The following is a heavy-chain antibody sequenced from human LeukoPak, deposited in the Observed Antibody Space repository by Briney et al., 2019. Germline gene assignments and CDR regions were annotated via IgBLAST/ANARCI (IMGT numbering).Heavy chain of an antibody. D-gene: IGHD3-3*01. J-gene: IGHJ4*02. Sequence: ASLKVSFKASGYTFTSYGISWVRQAPGQGLEWMGWISAYNGNTNYAQKLQGRVTMTTDTSTSTAYMELRSLRSDDAAVYYSAMTGIAIVGVFRHMDYWGQGILVTVSS. CDR1: GYTFTSYG. CDR2: ISAYNGNT. V-gene: IGHV1-18*01. CDR3: AMTGIAIVGVFRHMDY.